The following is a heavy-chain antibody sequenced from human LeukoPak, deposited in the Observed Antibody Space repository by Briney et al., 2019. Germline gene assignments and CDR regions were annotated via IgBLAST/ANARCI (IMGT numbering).Heavy chain of an antibody. D-gene: IGHD2-15*01. V-gene: IGHV1-2*02. Sequence: ASVKVSCKASGYTFTGYYMHWVRQAPGQGLEWMGWINPNSGGTNYALKFQGRVTMTRDTSISTAYMELSRLRSDDTAVYYCARGYCSGGSCYSILFVYWGQGTLVTVSS. J-gene: IGHJ4*02. CDR2: INPNSGGT. CDR3: ARGYCSGGSCYSILFVY. CDR1: GYTFTGYY.